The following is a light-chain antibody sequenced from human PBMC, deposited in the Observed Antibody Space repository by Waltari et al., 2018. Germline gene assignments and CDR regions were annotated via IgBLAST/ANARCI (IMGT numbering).Light chain of an antibody. Sequence: TCRASQSISSWLAWYQQKPGKAPNLLIYKASNLESGVPSRFSGSGSGIEFTLTISSLQPDDFATYNCQQYDSYPLTFGGGTKVEIK. CDR3: QQYDSYPLT. CDR1: QSISSW. CDR2: KAS. V-gene: IGKV1-5*03. J-gene: IGKJ4*01.